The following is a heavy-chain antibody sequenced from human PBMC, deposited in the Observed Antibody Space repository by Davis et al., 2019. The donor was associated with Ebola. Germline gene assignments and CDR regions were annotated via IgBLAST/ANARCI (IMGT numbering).Heavy chain of an antibody. CDR2: IYSGGST. V-gene: IGHV3-53*01. Sequence: GESLKISCAASGFTVSSNYMSWVRQAPGKGLEWVSVIYSGGSTYYADSVKGRFTISRDNSKNTLYLQMNSLRAEDTAVYYCARDGDTAMGRVFDYWGQGTLVTVSS. D-gene: IGHD5-18*01. J-gene: IGHJ4*02. CDR3: ARDGDTAMGRVFDY. CDR1: GFTVSSNY.